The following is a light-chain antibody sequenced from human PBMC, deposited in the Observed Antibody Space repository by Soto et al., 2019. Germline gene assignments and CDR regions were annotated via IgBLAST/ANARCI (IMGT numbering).Light chain of an antibody. CDR1: ESVGNS. J-gene: IGKJ1*01. CDR3: QQRAIGAWGT. CDR2: DTS. V-gene: IGKV3-11*01. Sequence: EIVLTQSPATLSLSPGERATLSCRASESVGNSLAWYRRKPGQAPRHLIYDTSNRATGIPDRFSGSVSETNITITNSILESEDFAVYYCQQRAIGAWGTVSQGTK.